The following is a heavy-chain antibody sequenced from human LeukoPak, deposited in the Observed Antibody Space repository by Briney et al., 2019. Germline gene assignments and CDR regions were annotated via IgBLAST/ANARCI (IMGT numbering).Heavy chain of an antibody. CDR1: GFTFSSYA. J-gene: IGHJ6*02. Sequence: GGSLRLSCAASGFTFSSYAMHWVRQAPGKGLEWVAVISYDGSNKYYADSVKGRFTISRDNSKNTLYLQMNSLRGEDTAVYYCARAGGLDGMDVWGQGTTVTVSS. D-gene: IGHD3/OR15-3a*01. V-gene: IGHV3-30*14. CDR3: ARAGGLDGMDV. CDR2: ISYDGSNK.